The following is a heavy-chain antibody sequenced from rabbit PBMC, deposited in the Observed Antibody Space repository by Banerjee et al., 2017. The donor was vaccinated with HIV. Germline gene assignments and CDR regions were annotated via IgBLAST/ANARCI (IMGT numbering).Heavy chain of an antibody. V-gene: IGHV1S40*01. CDR1: GFSFSSSYF. Sequence: QSLEESGGDLVKPGASLTLTCTASGFSFSSSYFMWWVRQAPGKGLEWIGCINTGSGSAVYANWAKGRFTISKTSSTTVTLQMTSLTAADTATYFCARGYNYDDSGNWDGFDPWGPGTLVTVS. CDR2: INTGSGSA. D-gene: IGHD2-1*01. J-gene: IGHJ2*01. CDR3: ARGYNYDDSGNWDGFDP.